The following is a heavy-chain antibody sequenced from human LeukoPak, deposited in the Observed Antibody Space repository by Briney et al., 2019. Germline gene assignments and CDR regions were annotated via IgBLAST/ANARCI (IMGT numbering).Heavy chain of an antibody. D-gene: IGHD5-12*01. Sequence: ASVKVSCKASGYTFTGYYMHWVRQAPGKGLEWMGGFDPEDGETIYAQKFQGRVTMTEDTSTDTAYMELSSLRSEDTAVYYCATGRYDRPYGMDVWGKGTTVTVSS. CDR1: GYTFTGYY. J-gene: IGHJ6*04. CDR3: ATGRYDRPYGMDV. CDR2: FDPEDGET. V-gene: IGHV1-24*01.